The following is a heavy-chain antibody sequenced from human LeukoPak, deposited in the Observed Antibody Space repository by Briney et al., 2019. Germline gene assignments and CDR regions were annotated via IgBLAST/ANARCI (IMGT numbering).Heavy chain of an antibody. CDR2: IKSKTDGGTT. J-gene: IGHJ4*02. Sequence: GGSLRLSCAASGFTFSNAWMGWVRQAPGKGLEWVGRIKSKTDGGTTDYAAPVKGRFTISRDDSKNTLYLQMNSLKTEDTAVYYCTTDGGSPYGDNFDYWGQGTLVTVSS. CDR1: GFTFSNAW. D-gene: IGHD4-17*01. CDR3: TTDGGSPYGDNFDY. V-gene: IGHV3-15*01.